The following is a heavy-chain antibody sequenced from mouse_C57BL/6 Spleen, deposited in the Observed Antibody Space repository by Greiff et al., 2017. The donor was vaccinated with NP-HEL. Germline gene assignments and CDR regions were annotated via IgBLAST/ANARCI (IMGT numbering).Heavy chain of an antibody. CDR1: GFTFSDAW. D-gene: IGHD1-1*01. J-gene: IGHJ4*01. CDR2: IRNKANNHAT. Sequence: EVQRVESGGGLVQPGGSMKLSCAASGFTFSDAWMDWVRQSPEKGLEWVAEIRNKANNHATYYAESVKGRFTISRDDSKSSVYLQMSSLRAEDTGIYYCTGGSSFYAMDYWGQGTSVTVSS. V-gene: IGHV6-6*01. CDR3: TGGSSFYAMDY.